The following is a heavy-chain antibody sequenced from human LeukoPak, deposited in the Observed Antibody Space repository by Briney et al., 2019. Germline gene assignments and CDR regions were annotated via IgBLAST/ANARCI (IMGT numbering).Heavy chain of an antibody. Sequence: PGGSLRLSCAASGFTFSDYYMSWIRQAPGKGLEWVSYIGSSSSHTNYADAVKGRFTISRDNAKNSLYLQMNSLRAEDTAVYYCARGSLVVENDYWGQGTLVTVSS. J-gene: IGHJ4*02. V-gene: IGHV3-11*06. CDR1: GFTFSDYY. CDR2: IGSSSSHT. D-gene: IGHD3-22*01. CDR3: ARGSLVVENDY.